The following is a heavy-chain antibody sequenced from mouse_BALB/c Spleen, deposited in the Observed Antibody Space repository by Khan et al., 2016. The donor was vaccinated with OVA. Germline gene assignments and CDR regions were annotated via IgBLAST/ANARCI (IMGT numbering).Heavy chain of an antibody. CDR1: GYSITSGYS. CDR3: ARSGTTVVAYWYFDV. J-gene: IGHJ1*01. Sequence: EVQLQESGPDLVKPSQSLSLTCTVTGYSITSGYSWHWIRQFPGNKLEWMGYIYYSGTINYNPSLKSRISITRDTSKNQFFLQLNSVTTEDTATYYFARSGTTVVAYWYFDVWGAGTTVTVSS. V-gene: IGHV3-1*02. D-gene: IGHD1-1*01. CDR2: IYYSGTI.